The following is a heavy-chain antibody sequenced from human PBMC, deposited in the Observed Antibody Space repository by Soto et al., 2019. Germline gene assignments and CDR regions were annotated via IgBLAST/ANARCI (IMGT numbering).Heavy chain of an antibody. CDR2: IYYSGST. CDR3: ARDRPYYDFWSGSLYYGMDV. J-gene: IGHJ6*02. Sequence: SETLSLTCTVSGGSISSGGYYWSWIRQHPGKGLEWIGYIYYSGSTYYNPSLKSRVTISVDTSKNQFSLKLSSVTAADTAVYYCARDRPYYDFWSGSLYYGMDVWGQGTTVTVS. V-gene: IGHV4-31*03. CDR1: GGSISSGGYY. D-gene: IGHD3-3*01.